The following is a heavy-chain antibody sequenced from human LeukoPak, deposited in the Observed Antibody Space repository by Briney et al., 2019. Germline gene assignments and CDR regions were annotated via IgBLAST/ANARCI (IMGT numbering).Heavy chain of an antibody. J-gene: IGHJ4*02. V-gene: IGHV3-30*18. CDR2: ISYDGSNK. CDR3: AKGAVDCGGDCYPPQPYFDY. CDR1: GFTFSSYG. D-gene: IGHD2-21*02. Sequence: GGSLRLSCAASGFTFSSYGMHWLRQAPDKGLEWVAVISYDGSNKYYADSVKGRFTISRDNSKNTLYLQMNSLRAEDTAVYYCAKGAVDCGGDCYPPQPYFDYWGQGTLVTVSS.